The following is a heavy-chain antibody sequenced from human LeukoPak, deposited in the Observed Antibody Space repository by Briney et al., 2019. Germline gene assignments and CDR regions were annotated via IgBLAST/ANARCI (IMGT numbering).Heavy chain of an antibody. CDR2: IYYSGNT. CDR1: GGSISSTSYY. J-gene: IGHJ4*02. D-gene: IGHD3/OR15-3a*01. V-gene: IGHV4-39*01. Sequence: SETLSLTCTVSGGSISSTSYYWGWIRQPPGKGLEWIGSIYYSGNTYYNASLKSQVSISIDTSKNQFSLRLTSVTAADTAVYYCARQTGSGLFILPGGQGTLVTVSS. CDR3: ARQTGSGLFILP.